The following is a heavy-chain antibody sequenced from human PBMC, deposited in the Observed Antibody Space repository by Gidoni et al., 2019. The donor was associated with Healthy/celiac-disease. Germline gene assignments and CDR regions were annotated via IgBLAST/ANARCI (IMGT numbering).Heavy chain of an antibody. CDR2: IYYSGST. Sequence: QVQLQESGPGLVKPSETLSLTCTVSGGSISSYYWSWIRQPPGKGLEWIGYIYYSGSTNYNPSLKSRVTISVDTSKNQFSLKLSSVTAADTAVYYCARDQRAQRGFDIWGQGTMVTVSS. J-gene: IGHJ3*02. V-gene: IGHV4-59*01. CDR1: GGSISSYY. D-gene: IGHD6-25*01. CDR3: ARDQRAQRGFDI.